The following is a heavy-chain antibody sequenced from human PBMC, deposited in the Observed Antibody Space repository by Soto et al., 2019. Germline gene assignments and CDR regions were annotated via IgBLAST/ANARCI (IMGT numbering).Heavy chain of an antibody. Sequence: QMQLQESGPGLVKPSETLSLTCTVSGGSISSSSYSWGWIRQPPGQGLEWLGTIYSLGNTYYNPSLKSRVTNSVDKSKSQLFLKLGSVTAPDTAVYYCARQIYDSSGYYYAYWGQGTLVTVSS. CDR2: IYSLGNT. V-gene: IGHV4-39*01. D-gene: IGHD3-22*01. J-gene: IGHJ4*02. CDR1: GGSISSSSYS. CDR3: ARQIYDSSGYYYAY.